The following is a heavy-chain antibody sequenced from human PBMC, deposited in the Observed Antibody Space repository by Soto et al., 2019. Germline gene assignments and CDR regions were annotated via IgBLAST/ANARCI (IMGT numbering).Heavy chain of an antibody. CDR1: GFTFSTYA. CDR2: VSSEGGIQ. D-gene: IGHD3-16*01. Sequence: QLVESGGGVVQPGRSLRLSCTASGFTFSTYAMQWVRQAPGKGLEWVAVVSSEGGIQFYADSVKGRFTISRDNSKNSLYLQMTSLTTEDAAIYYCAGENDYGGHVIGSLDLWGRGTLVSVSS. J-gene: IGHJ2*01. CDR3: AGENDYGGHVIGSLDL. V-gene: IGHV3-30-3*01.